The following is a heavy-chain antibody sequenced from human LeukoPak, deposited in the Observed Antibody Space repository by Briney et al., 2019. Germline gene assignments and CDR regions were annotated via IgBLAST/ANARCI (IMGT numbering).Heavy chain of an antibody. CDR1: GYTFTGYY. Sequence: ASVKVSCKASGYTFTGYYMHWVRQAPGQGLEWMGWINPNSGGTNYAQKFQGRVTMTRDTSISTAYMELSRLRSDDTAVYYCVLFSVVPHGVDPWGQGTLVTVSS. D-gene: IGHD2-2*01. CDR3: VLFSVVPHGVDP. J-gene: IGHJ5*02. V-gene: IGHV1-2*02. CDR2: INPNSGGT.